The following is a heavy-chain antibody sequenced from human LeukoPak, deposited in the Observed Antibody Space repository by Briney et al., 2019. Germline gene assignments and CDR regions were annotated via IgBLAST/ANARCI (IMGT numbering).Heavy chain of an antibody. V-gene: IGHV3-7*01. CDR1: GFTFSDYY. CDR3: AMRSY. Sequence: PGGSLRLSCAASGFTFSDYYMSWVRQAPGKGLEWVANIKQDGSEKYYVDSVKGRFTISRDNVKNSLYLQMNSLRAEDTAVYYCAMRSYWGQGTLVTVSS. CDR2: IKQDGSEK. J-gene: IGHJ4*02.